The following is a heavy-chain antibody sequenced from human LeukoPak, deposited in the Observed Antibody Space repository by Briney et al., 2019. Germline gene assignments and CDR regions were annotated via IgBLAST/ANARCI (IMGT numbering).Heavy chain of an antibody. Sequence: SETLSLTCTVSGGSISSSSYYWGWIRQPPGKGLEWIGSIYYSGSTYYNPSLKSRVTISVDTSKNQFSLKLSSVTAADTAVYYCARQKIILGYYFDYWGQGALVTVSS. J-gene: IGHJ4*02. V-gene: IGHV4-39*01. D-gene: IGHD2-21*01. CDR2: IYYSGST. CDR3: ARQKIILGYYFDY. CDR1: GGSISSSSYY.